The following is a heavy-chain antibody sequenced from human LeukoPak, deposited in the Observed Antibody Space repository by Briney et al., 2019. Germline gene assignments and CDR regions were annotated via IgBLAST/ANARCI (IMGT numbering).Heavy chain of an antibody. CDR2: IYADFDTT. D-gene: IGHD2-2*01. CDR1: GFTVSGDY. V-gene: IGHV3-53*01. CDR3: ARNLPAADY. Sequence: GGSLRLSCAVSGFTVSGDYMSWVRQAPGKGLEWVSVIYADFDTTDYADSVKGRFTISRDNAKNSLYLQMNSLRAEDTAVYYCARNLPAADYWGQGTLVTVSS. J-gene: IGHJ4*02.